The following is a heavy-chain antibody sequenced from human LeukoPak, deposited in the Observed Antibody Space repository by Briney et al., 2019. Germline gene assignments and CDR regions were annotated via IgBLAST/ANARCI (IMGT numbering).Heavy chain of an antibody. CDR2: IYYSGST. CDR3: ARGGRTSLSNWFDP. D-gene: IGHD3-16*01. V-gene: IGHV4-31*03. J-gene: IGHJ5*02. CDR1: GGSISSGGYY. Sequence: SETLSLTCTVSGGSISSGGYYWSWIRQHPGKGLEWIGYIYYSGSTYYNPSLKSRVTISVDTSKNQFSLKLTSVTAADTAVYYCARGGRTSLSNWFDPWGQGTLVTVSS.